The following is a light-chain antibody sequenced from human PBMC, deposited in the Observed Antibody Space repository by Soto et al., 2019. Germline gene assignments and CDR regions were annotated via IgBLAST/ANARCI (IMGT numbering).Light chain of an antibody. CDR3: QQYNNWPPWT. V-gene: IGKV3-15*01. Sequence: EIVMTQSPATLSVSPGERATLSCLASQSVSSNLAWYQQKPGQAPRPLIYGASTRATGIQARFSGSGSETAFTLTISSLQLEDFAVYYWQQYNNWPPWTFGQGTKVEIK. CDR1: QSVSSN. CDR2: GAS. J-gene: IGKJ1*01.